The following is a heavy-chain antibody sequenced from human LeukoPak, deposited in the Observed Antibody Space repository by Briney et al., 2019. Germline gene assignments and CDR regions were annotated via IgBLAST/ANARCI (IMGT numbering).Heavy chain of an antibody. CDR2: IYYSGTT. J-gene: IGHJ4*02. CDR3: ARGVYIAAAQYGY. V-gene: IGHV4-59*01. Sequence: SETLSLTCTVFGGSISSYYRSWIRQPPGKGLEWIGYIYYSGTTNYNPSLKSRVTISVGTSKNQFSLKLSSVTAADTAVYYCARGVYIAAAQYGYWGQGTLVTVSS. D-gene: IGHD6-13*01. CDR1: GGSISSYY.